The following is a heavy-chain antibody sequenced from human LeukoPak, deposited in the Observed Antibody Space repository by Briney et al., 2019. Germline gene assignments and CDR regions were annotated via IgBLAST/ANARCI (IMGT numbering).Heavy chain of an antibody. CDR2: ISGSGGST. CDR3: AKAHGWFGELGASGLDY. Sequence: PGGSLRLSRAASGFTFSSYAMSWVRQAPGKGLEWVSAISGSGGSTYYADSVKGRFTISRDNSKNSLYLQMNSLRAEDTALYYCAKAHGWFGELGASGLDYWGQGTLVTVSS. V-gene: IGHV3-23*01. J-gene: IGHJ4*02. D-gene: IGHD3-10*01. CDR1: GFTFSSYA.